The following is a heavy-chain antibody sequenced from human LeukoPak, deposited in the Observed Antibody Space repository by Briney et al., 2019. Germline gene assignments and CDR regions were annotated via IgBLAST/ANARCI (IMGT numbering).Heavy chain of an antibody. CDR2: IYYSGST. J-gene: IGHJ6*02. CDR3: ARGSQRYYYYYGMDV. Sequence: SETLSLTCTVSGGSISSYYWSWIRQPPGKGLEWIGYIYYSGSTNYNPSLKSRVTISVDTSKNQFSLKLSSVTAADTAVYYCARGSQRYYYYYGMDVWGQGTTVTVSS. CDR1: GGSISSYY. V-gene: IGHV4-59*12.